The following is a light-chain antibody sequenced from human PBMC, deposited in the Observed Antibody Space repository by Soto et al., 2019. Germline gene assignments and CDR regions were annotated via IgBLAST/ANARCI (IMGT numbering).Light chain of an antibody. Sequence: DIQMTQSPSTLSGSVGDRATITCRASQTISSWLAWYQQKPGEAPKLLMYVASTLQSGVPSRFSGSGSGTEFTLTISSLQSEDFAVYYCQQYNNWPSWTFGQGTKVDI. J-gene: IGKJ1*01. CDR2: VAS. V-gene: IGKV1-5*01. CDR1: QTISSW. CDR3: QQYNNWPSWT.